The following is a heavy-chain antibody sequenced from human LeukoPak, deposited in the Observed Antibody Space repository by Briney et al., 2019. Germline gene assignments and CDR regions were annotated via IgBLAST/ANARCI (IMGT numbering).Heavy chain of an antibody. J-gene: IGHJ6*03. CDR2: IGSKAYGGAT. D-gene: IGHD3-10*01. CDR1: GLTFDDYT. Sequence: GGSLRLSCTASGLTFDDYTMSGFRQAPRKGLEWVGCIGSKAYGGATDYAASVKGRFIISRDESKRIAYLQMNSLKTEDTAVYYCTRAADYYGSERRYYYYYYMDVWGKGTTVTVSS. CDR3: TRAADYYGSERRYYYYYYMDV. V-gene: IGHV3-49*03.